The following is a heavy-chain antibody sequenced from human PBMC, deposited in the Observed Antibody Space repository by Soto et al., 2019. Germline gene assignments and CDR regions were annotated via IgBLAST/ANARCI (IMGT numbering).Heavy chain of an antibody. CDR3: AKAISDYYAPFDF. CDR2: IYLIGST. CDR1: GGSISSSTYF. D-gene: IGHD3-22*01. J-gene: IGHJ4*02. V-gene: IGHV4-39*07. Sequence: SETLSLTCTVSGGSISSSTYFWGWIRQPPGKGLEWIGYIYLIGSTYYSPSLKSRVTISIDRSKNQFSLNLSSVTAADTAVYYCAKAISDYYAPFDFWGQGTLVTVSS.